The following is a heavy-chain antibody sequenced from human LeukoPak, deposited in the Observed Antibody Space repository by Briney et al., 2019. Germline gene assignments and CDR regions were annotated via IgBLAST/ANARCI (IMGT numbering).Heavy chain of an antibody. V-gene: IGHV1-46*01. Sequence: ASVKVSCKASGDTFSSYYMHWVRQAPGQGLEWMGIINPSGGSITYAQTFQGRVTMTGDMSTSTVYMELSSLRSEDTSVYYCARGRHYYKSSDYYYEGDAFDVWGQGTMVTVSS. CDR2: INPSGGSI. J-gene: IGHJ3*01. CDR3: ARGRHYYKSSDYYYEGDAFDV. CDR1: GDTFSSYY. D-gene: IGHD3-22*01.